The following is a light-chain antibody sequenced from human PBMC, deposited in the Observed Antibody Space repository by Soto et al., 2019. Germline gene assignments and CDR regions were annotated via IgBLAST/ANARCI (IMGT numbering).Light chain of an antibody. CDR3: QQSYSTPRT. CDR2: AAS. Sequence: DIQMTQSPSSLSASVGDRVTITCRASQSISSYLNWYQQKPGKAPKLLIYAASSLQSGVPSRFSGSGSWTDFTLPISRLQPEDFATYYCQQSYSTPRTFGQGTKVEIK. CDR1: QSISSY. J-gene: IGKJ1*01. V-gene: IGKV1-39*01.